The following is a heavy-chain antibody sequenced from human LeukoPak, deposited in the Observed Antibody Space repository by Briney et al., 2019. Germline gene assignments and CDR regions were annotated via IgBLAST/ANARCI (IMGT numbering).Heavy chain of an antibody. D-gene: IGHD6-13*01. CDR3: ARATMSYSTSEAFDI. CDR1: GFTFSSYG. Sequence: QPGGSLRLSCAASGFTFSSYGMHWVRQTPGKGLEWVAVIWYDGSKKYYADSVKGRFTISRDNSKNTLYVQMNSLRAEDTAVYCARATMSYSTSEAFDIWGQGTMATVSS. J-gene: IGHJ3*02. V-gene: IGHV3-33*01. CDR2: IWYDGSKK.